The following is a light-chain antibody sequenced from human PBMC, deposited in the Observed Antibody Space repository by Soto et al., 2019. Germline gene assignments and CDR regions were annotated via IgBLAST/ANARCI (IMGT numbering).Light chain of an antibody. V-gene: IGKV1D-12*01. CDR3: QQANSFPLT. Sequence: GDRVTITCRASQGISRWLAWYQPKPGKATKLLIYAASSLQSGVPSRVSGSGSGKDFTITISSLQPEDCATYYCQQANSFPLTFGGGTKVDI. CDR1: QGISRW. J-gene: IGKJ4*01. CDR2: AAS.